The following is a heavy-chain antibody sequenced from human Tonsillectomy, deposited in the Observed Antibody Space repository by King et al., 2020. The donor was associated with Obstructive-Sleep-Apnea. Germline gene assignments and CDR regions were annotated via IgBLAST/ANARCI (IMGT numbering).Heavy chain of an antibody. D-gene: IGHD4-17*01. J-gene: IGHJ4*02. CDR3: ASVTSTVTYAYFKY. CDR2: ISYDGSNK. CDR1: GFTFSSFA. Sequence: VQLVESGGGVVQPGRSLRLSCAASGFTFSSFAMHWVRLAPGKGLEWMAVISYDGSNKYYAGSVKGRFIISRDNSKNTLYLQMNSLRAENTAVYYCASVTSTVTYAYFKYWGQGTLVTVSS. V-gene: IGHV3-30*01.